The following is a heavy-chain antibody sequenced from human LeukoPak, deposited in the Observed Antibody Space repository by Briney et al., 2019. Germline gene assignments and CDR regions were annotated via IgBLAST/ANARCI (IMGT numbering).Heavy chain of an antibody. J-gene: IGHJ3*02. V-gene: IGHV4-4*02. D-gene: IGHD2-2*01. CDR1: GGSISSSNW. Sequence: SETLSLTCAVSGGSISSSNWWSWVRQPPGKGQEWIGEIYHSGSTNYNPSLKSRVTISVDKSKNQFSLKLSSVTAADTAVYYCARWNVVVPAASHDAFDIWGQGTMVTVSS. CDR3: ARWNVVVPAASHDAFDI. CDR2: IYHSGST.